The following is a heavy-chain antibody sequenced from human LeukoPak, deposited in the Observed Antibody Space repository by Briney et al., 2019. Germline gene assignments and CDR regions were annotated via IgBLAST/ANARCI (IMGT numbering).Heavy chain of an antibody. D-gene: IGHD3-3*01. Sequence: SETLSLTCAVHGGSFSGYYWSWIRQPPGKGLEWIGEINHSGSTNYNPSLKSRVTISVDTSKNQFSLKLSSVTAADTAVYYCARGRKYDFFYYYGMDVWGQGTTVTVSS. CDR3: ARGRKYDFFYYYGMDV. V-gene: IGHV4-34*01. J-gene: IGHJ6*02. CDR2: INHSGST. CDR1: GGSFSGYY.